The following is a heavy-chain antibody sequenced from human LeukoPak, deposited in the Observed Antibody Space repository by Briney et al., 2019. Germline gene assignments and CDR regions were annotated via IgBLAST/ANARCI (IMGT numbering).Heavy chain of an antibody. D-gene: IGHD3-3*01. CDR2: IIPIFGTA. Sequence: SVKVSCKASGGTFSSYAISWVRQAPGQGLEWMGGIIPIFGTANYAQKFQGRVTITADESTSTAYMELSSLRSEDTAVYYCARDRGITIYGLVPDVFDIWRQGTMVTVSS. J-gene: IGHJ3*02. CDR3: ARDRGITIYGLVPDVFDI. CDR1: GGTFSSYA. V-gene: IGHV1-69*01.